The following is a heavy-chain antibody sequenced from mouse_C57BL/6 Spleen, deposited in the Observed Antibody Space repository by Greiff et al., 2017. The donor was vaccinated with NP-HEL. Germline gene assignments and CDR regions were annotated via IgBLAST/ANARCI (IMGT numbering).Heavy chain of an antibody. D-gene: IGHD1-1*02. V-gene: IGHV1-59*01. Sequence: VQLQQPGAELVRPGTSVKLSCKASGYTFTSYWMHWVKQRPGQGLEWIGVIDPSDSYTNYNQKFKGKATLTVDTSSSTAYMQLSSLTSEDSAVYYCARSGGYHWYFDVWGTGTTVTVSS. CDR1: GYTFTSYW. J-gene: IGHJ1*03. CDR3: ARSGGYHWYFDV. CDR2: IDPSDSYT.